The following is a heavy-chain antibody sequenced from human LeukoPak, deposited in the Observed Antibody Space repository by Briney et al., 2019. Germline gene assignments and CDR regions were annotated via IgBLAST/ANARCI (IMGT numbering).Heavy chain of an antibody. V-gene: IGHV3-30-3*01. J-gene: IGHJ4*02. CDR1: GFTFSSYA. D-gene: IGHD6-13*01. Sequence: GGSLRLSCAASGFTFSSYAMHWVRQAPGKGLEWVAVISYDGSNKYYADSVKGRFTISRDNSKNTLYLQMNSLRAEDTAVYYCARDFGASGYSSSWYPILGFDYWGQGTLVTVSS. CDR3: ARDFGASGYSSSWYPILGFDY. CDR2: ISYDGSNK.